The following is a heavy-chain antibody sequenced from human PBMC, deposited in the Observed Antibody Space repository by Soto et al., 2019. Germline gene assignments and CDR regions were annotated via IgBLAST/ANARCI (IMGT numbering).Heavy chain of an antibody. D-gene: IGHD3-22*01. CDR3: VKWARGGVVVSDY. Sequence: PGGSLRLSCSASGFTVSSYAMHWVRQAPGKGLEYVSAISSNGGSTYYADSVKGRFTISRDNSKNTLYLQMSSLRAEDTAVYYSVKWARGGVVVSDYWGQGTLVTVSS. CDR1: GFTVSSYA. CDR2: ISSNGGST. J-gene: IGHJ4*02. V-gene: IGHV3-64D*06.